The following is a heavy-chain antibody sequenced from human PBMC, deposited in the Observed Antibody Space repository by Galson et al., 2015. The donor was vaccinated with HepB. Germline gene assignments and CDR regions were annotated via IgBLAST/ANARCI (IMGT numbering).Heavy chain of an antibody. D-gene: IGHD3/OR15-3a*01. CDR1: GFNFSPYW. CDR3: AREDFWAVP. V-gene: IGHV3-74*01. Sequence: SLRLSCAASGFNFSPYWMHWVRQDPTKGLVSVSRMNGDGTITAYADSVRGRFTISRDNAKSTLYLQMDSLRVEDTAVYYCAREDFWAVPWGQGTLVTVSS. CDR2: MNGDGTIT. J-gene: IGHJ5*02.